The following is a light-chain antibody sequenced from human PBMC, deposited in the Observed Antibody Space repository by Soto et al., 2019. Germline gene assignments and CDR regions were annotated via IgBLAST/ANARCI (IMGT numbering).Light chain of an antibody. V-gene: IGKV1-39*01. CDR2: AAS. Sequence: DIQMTQSPSSLSASVGDRVTITCRASQSISSYLNWYQQTPGKAPKLLIYAASSLQSGVPSRFSGSGSRTDCTLTISSLQPEDVSTYYCQQSYSNPVTFGPGTKVDIK. J-gene: IGKJ3*01. CDR1: QSISSY. CDR3: QQSYSNPVT.